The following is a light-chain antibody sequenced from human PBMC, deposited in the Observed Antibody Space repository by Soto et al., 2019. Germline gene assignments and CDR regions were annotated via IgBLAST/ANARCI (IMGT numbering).Light chain of an antibody. CDR1: SSDAGGYNY. CDR3: SSYTSSSTRV. V-gene: IGLV2-14*01. CDR2: EVS. J-gene: IGLJ1*01. Sequence: SVLTQPASVSGSPGQSITISCTGTSSDAGGYNYVSWYQQHPGKAPKLMIYEVSNRPSGVSNRFSGSKSGNTASLTISGLQAEDEADYYCSSYTSSSTRVFGTGTKVTVL.